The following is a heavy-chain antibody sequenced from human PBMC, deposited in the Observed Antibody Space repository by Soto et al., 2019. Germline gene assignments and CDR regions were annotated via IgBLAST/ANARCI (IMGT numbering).Heavy chain of an antibody. Sequence: ASVKVSCKASGGTFSSYAISWVRQAPGQGLEWMGGIIPIFGTANYAQKFQGRVTITADESTSTAYMGLGSLRSEDTAVYYCARADITMVRVGNYYYYGMDVWGQGTTVTVSS. J-gene: IGHJ6*02. CDR1: GGTFSSYA. V-gene: IGHV1-69*13. CDR3: ARADITMVRVGNYYYYGMDV. D-gene: IGHD3-10*01. CDR2: IIPIFGTA.